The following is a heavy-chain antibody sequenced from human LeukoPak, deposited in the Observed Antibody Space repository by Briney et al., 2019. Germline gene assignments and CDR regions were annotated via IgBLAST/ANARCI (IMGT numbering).Heavy chain of an antibody. CDR2: ISGSGGST. CDR1: GFTFSSYA. CDR3: AKDSRGSQDYFDY. Sequence: PGGSLRLSCAASGFTFSSYAMSWVRQAPGKGLEWVSAISGSGGSTYYAASVKGRFTISRDDSKNTLYLQMNSLRVEDTAVYYCAKDSRGSQDYFDYWGQGTLVTVSS. V-gene: IGHV3-23*01. J-gene: IGHJ4*02. D-gene: IGHD3-22*01.